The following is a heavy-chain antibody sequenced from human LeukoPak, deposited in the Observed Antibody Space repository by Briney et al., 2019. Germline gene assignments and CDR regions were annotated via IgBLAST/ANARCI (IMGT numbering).Heavy chain of an antibody. CDR2: IGLRGDST. CDR3: AREADWGAYFDY. V-gene: IGHV3-23*01. Sequence: GGSLRLSCEASGFTFSSYAMSWVRQAPGKGLEWVSAIGLRGDSTYYADSVKGRFTISRDNSKNTLYLQINSLRAEDTAVYYCAREADWGAYFDYWGQGTLVTVSS. CDR1: GFTFSSYA. J-gene: IGHJ4*02. D-gene: IGHD7-27*01.